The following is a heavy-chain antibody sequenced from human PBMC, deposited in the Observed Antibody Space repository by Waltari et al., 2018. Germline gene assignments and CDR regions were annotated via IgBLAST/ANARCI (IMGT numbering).Heavy chain of an antibody. J-gene: IGHJ4*02. CDR2: VSFEETTQ. D-gene: IGHD1-1*01. Sequence: QVHLVESGGGGVQPGGSLRLHGAGPGFNFNDYGMHGVRQAPGKGLEWLAVVSFEETTQYYADSVKGRFTISRDKSMNTVYLEMNSLRPDDTAMYYCASVTGTGYWGQGTLVTVSS. V-gene: IGHV3-30*03. CDR3: ASVTGTGY. CDR1: GFNFNDYG.